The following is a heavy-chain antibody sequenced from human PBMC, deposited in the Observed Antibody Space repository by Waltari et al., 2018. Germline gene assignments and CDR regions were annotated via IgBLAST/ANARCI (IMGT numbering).Heavy chain of an antibody. CDR2: IGSSSNYI. V-gene: IGHV3-21*01. CDR1: GFTFSSYS. Sequence: EVQLVESGGGLVTPGGSLRLSCAASGFTFSSYSMNWVRQAPGKGLDLTPAIGSSSNYICYADSVKVRITITRSNAKTSQHLQINSLRAENTAVYYCARSEGIAAAGTWCWGQGTLVTVSS. J-gene: IGHJ4*02. D-gene: IGHD6-13*01. CDR3: ARSEGIAAAGTWC.